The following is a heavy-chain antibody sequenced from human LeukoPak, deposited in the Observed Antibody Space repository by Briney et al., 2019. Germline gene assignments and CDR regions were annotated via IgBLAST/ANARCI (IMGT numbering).Heavy chain of an antibody. Sequence: GGSLRLSCAASGFTFSSYAMSWVRQAPGKGLEWMGIIYPGDSDTRYSPSFQGQVTISADKSISTAYLQWSSLKASDTAMYYCASYFASGLDYWGQGTLVTVSS. J-gene: IGHJ4*02. CDR1: GFTFSSYA. CDR3: ASYFASGLDY. CDR2: IYPGDSDT. V-gene: IGHV5-51*01. D-gene: IGHD3-9*01.